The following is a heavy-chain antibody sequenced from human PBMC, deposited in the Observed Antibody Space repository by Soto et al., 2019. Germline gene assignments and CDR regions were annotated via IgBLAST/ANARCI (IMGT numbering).Heavy chain of an antibody. CDR2: ISAYNGNT. CDR1: GYTFTSYG. Sequence: SVKVSCKASGYTFTSYGISWVRLAPGQGLEWMGWISAYNGNTNYAQKLQGRVTMTTDTSTSTAYMELRSLRSDDTAVYYCARELYYYDSSGHTGDAFDIWGQGTMVTVSS. CDR3: ARELYYYDSSGHTGDAFDI. J-gene: IGHJ3*02. V-gene: IGHV1-18*04. D-gene: IGHD3-22*01.